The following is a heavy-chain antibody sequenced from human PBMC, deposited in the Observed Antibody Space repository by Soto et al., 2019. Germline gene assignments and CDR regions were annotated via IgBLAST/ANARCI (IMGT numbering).Heavy chain of an antibody. V-gene: IGHV4-30-4*03. CDR2: IYYSGST. D-gene: IGHD3-3*01. J-gene: IGHJ6*02. CDR1: GGSISSGDYY. Sequence: SETLSLTCTVSGGSISSGDYYWSWIRQPPGKGLEWIGYIYYSGSTYYNPSLKSRVTISVDTSKNQFSLKLSSVTAADTAVYYPARSGQPIYDFCSGDAHYGMDVWGQGTTVTVSS. CDR3: ARSGQPIYDFCSGDAHYGMDV.